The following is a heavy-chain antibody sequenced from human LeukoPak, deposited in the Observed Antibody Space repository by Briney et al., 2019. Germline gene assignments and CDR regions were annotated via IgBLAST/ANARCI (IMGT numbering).Heavy chain of an antibody. CDR2: IYTSGST. CDR3: ARIRGWEGSRSYYYYYMDV. CDR1: GGSISSGSYY. D-gene: IGHD1-26*01. V-gene: IGHV4-61*02. J-gene: IGHJ6*03. Sequence: SETLSLTCTVSGGSISSGSYYWSWIRQPAGKGLEWIGRIYTSGSTNFNPSLKSRVTISVDTSKNQFSLKLSSVTAADTAVYYCARIRGWEGSRSYYYYYMDVWGKGTTVTVSS.